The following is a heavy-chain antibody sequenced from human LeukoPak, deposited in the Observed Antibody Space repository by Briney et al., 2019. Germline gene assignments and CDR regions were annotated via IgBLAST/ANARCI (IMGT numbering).Heavy chain of an antibody. CDR2: IYYSGST. D-gene: IGHD2-2*01. J-gene: IGHJ5*02. CDR1: GGSISGYY. CDR3: ARDLYPVDVVVPAAIGWFDP. Sequence: SETLSLTCTVSGGSISGYYWSWIRQPPGKGLEWIGYIYYSGSTNYNPSLKSRVTISVDTSKNQFSLKLSSVTAADTAVYYCARDLYPVDVVVPAAIGWFDPWGQGTLVTVSS. V-gene: IGHV4-59*01.